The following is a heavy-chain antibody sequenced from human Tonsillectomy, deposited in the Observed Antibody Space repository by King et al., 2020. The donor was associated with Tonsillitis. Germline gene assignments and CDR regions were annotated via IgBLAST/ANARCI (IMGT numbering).Heavy chain of an antibody. CDR1: GYTFTGYS. V-gene: IGHV1-2*02. Sequence: VQLVQSGAEVKKPGASVKVSCRASGYTFTGYSLHWVRQAPGQGLEWMGGINPNIGGTNYAQKFHGRGTLTRDTSISTAFMELTSLKSDDTAVYYCARVSIEYYFYISTFAYWDQGTLVTVSS. CDR2: INPNIGGT. CDR3: ARVSIEYYFYISTFAY. D-gene: IGHD3-22*01. J-gene: IGHJ1*01.